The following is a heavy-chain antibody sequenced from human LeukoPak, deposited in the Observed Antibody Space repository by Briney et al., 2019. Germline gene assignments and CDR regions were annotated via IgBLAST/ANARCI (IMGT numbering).Heavy chain of an antibody. CDR1: GGTFSSYA. J-gene: IGHJ5*02. CDR2: IIPIFGTA. CDR3: ARDGLMTTVTTGMFSGPNWFDP. D-gene: IGHD4-17*01. Sequence: SVSVSCTASGGTFSSYAISWVRRAPGQGLEWMGGIIPIFGTANYAQKFQGRVTITADESTSTAYMERSSLRSEDTAVYYCARDGLMTTVTTGMFSGPNWFDPWGQGTLVTVSS. V-gene: IGHV1-69*01.